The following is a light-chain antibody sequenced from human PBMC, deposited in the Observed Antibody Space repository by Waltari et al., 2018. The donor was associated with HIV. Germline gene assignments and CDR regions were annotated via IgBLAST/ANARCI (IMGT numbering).Light chain of an antibody. V-gene: IGKV1-8*01. CDR2: GTS. J-gene: IGKJ3*01. CDR1: QGISSY. Sequence: STGDKVTITCRASQGISSYLAWYQQKPGRAPKLLIYGTSSLQSGVPSRFSGSGSGADFTLTIDCLQSEDAATYYCQQYYSYPFTFGPGTKVDIK. CDR3: QQYYSYPFT.